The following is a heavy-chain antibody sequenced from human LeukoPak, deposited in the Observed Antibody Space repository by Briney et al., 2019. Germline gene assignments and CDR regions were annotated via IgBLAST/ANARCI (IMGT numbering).Heavy chain of an antibody. V-gene: IGHV1-69*04. J-gene: IGHJ4*02. CDR2: IIPILDVT. CDR1: GGTFTNYA. CDR3: ARGGGVDILTGFQY. D-gene: IGHD3-9*01. Sequence: ASVKVSCKASGGTFTNYAINWVRQAPGQGLEWMGRIIPILDVTNYAQKFQGRATITADQSTSTAYMELSSLRCEDTAVYYCARGGGVDILTGFQYWGQGTLVTVSS.